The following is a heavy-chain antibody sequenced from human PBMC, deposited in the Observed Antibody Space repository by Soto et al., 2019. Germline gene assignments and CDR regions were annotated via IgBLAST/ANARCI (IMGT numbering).Heavy chain of an antibody. Sequence: GGSLRLSCAASGFTFSSYAMHWVRQAPGKGLEWVAVISYDGSNKYYADSVKGRFTISRDNSKNTLYLQMNSLRAEDTAVYYCARDLRDGYNYAGIRYYYYGMDVWGQRPTMTFYS. D-gene: IGHD5-12*01. V-gene: IGHV3-30-3*01. CDR3: ARDLRDGYNYAGIRYYYYGMDV. CDR1: GFTFSSYA. CDR2: ISYDGSNK. J-gene: IGHJ6*01.